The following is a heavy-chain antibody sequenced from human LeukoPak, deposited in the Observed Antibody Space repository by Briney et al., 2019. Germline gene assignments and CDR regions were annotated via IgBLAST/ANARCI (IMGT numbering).Heavy chain of an antibody. CDR3: ARFEEDYGSGSYYNRRDY. CDR1: GGSISSSSYY. D-gene: IGHD3-10*01. CDR2: IYYSGST. Sequence: SETLSLTCTVSGGSISSSSYYWGWLRQPPGKGLERIGSIYYSGSTYYNPSLKSRVTISVDTSKNQFSLKLSSVTAADTAVYYCARFEEDYGSGSYYNRRDYWGQGTLVTVSS. V-gene: IGHV4-39*07. J-gene: IGHJ4*02.